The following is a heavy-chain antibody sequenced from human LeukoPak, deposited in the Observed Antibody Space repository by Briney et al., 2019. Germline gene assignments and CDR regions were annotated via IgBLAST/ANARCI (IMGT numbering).Heavy chain of an antibody. V-gene: IGHV1-46*01. J-gene: IGHJ4*02. D-gene: IGHD5-18*01. CDR1: GYTFTSYY. CDR3: AREGVTAMATQDY. Sequence: EASVKVSCKESGYTFTSYYMHGVRQAPGQGLEWMGIINPSGGSTSYAQKFQGRVTMTRDMSTSTVYMELSSLRSEDTAVYYCAREGVTAMATQDYWGQGTLVIVSS. CDR2: INPSGGST.